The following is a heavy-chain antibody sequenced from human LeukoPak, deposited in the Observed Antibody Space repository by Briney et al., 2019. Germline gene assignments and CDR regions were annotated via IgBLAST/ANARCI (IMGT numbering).Heavy chain of an antibody. V-gene: IGHV7-4-1*02. CDR3: VRMTPVTSDAFDI. Sequence: ASVKVSCKASGYTFTTYGINWMRQAPGQGLEWMGWINTDTGNLTYAQGFTGRFVFSLDTSVSTAYLQINSLKAEDTAVYYCVRMTPVTSDAFDIWGQGTMVTVSS. CDR2: INTDTGNL. J-gene: IGHJ3*02. CDR1: GYTFTTYG. D-gene: IGHD4-17*01.